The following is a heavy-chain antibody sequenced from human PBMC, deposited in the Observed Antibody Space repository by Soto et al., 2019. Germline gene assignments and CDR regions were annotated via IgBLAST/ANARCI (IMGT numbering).Heavy chain of an antibody. D-gene: IGHD1-26*01. V-gene: IGHV3-30-3*01. J-gene: IGHJ4*02. CDR1: GFTFSSYA. CDR3: ARIPQASYPGP. CDR2: ISYDGSNK. Sequence: QVQLVESGGGVVQPGRSLRLSCAASGFTFSSYAMHWVRQAPGKGLEWVAVISYDGSNKYYADSVKGRFTISRDNSKNTLYLHINSLRAEDTAVYYCARIPQASYPGPWGQGTLVTVSS.